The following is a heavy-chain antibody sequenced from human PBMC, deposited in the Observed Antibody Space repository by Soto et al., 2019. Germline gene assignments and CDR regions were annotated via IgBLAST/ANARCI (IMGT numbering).Heavy chain of an antibody. CDR1: GFTFSSYG. CDR2: IWYDGSNK. V-gene: IGHV3-33*01. D-gene: IGHD3-16*02. J-gene: IGHJ6*03. Sequence: QVQLVESGGGVVQPGRSLRLSCAASGFTFSSYGMHWVRQAPGKGLEWVAVIWYDGSNKYYADSVKGRFTISRDNSKNTLYLQMNSLRAEDTAVYYCARDYYDYIWGSYRLLYYYYMDVWGKGTTVTVSS. CDR3: ARDYYDYIWGSYRLLYYYYMDV.